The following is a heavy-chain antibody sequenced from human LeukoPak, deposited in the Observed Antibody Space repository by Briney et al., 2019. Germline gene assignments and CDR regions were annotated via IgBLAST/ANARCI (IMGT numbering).Heavy chain of an antibody. V-gene: IGHV3-49*04. D-gene: IGHD5-12*01. CDR3: TRAGGFDNFLDY. CDR2: IRSKVHDSTP. J-gene: IGHJ4*02. Sequence: GGSLRLSCTTSVFTFGEYGFNWVRQAPGKGLEGVGFIRSKVHDSTPQYAASVKGRFTISRDDSKDTAYLQMINLKTEDTAIYYCTRAGGFDNFLDYWGQGTPVTVSS. CDR1: VFTFGEYG.